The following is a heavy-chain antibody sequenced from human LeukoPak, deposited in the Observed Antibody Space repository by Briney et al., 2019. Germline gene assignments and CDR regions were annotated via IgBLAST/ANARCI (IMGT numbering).Heavy chain of an antibody. V-gene: IGHV3-21*01. J-gene: IGHJ3*02. Sequence: GGSLRLSGAASGFTFSSYSMNWVRQAPGKGLEWVSSISSSSSYIYYADSVKGRFTISRDNAKNSLYLQMNSLRAEDTAVYYCARGNYADSGPGALDIWGQGTMVTVSS. CDR2: ISSSSSYI. D-gene: IGHD5-12*01. CDR1: GFTFSSYS. CDR3: ARGNYADSGPGALDI.